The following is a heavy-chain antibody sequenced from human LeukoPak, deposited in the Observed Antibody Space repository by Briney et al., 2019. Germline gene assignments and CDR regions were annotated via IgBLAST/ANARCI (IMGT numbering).Heavy chain of an antibody. CDR3: ARDREYYDILTGYYSPYYYGMDV. D-gene: IGHD3-9*01. CDR1: GFTFSTYS. J-gene: IGHJ6*02. CDR2: ISSSSSYI. Sequence: GGSLRLSCAASGFTFSTYSMNWVRQAPGMGLEWVSSISSSSSYIYYADSVKGRFTISRDNAKNSLYLKMNSLRAEDTAVYYCARDREYYDILTGYYSPYYYGMDVWGQGTTVNVSS. V-gene: IGHV3-21*01.